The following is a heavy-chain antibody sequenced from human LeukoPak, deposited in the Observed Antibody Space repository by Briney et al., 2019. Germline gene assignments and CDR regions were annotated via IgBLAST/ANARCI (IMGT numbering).Heavy chain of an antibody. Sequence: ASVKVSCKASGYTFTSYGISWVRQAPGQGLEWMGWISAYNGNTNYAQKLQGRVTMTTDTSTSTAYMELRSLRSDDTAVYYCASHPLGYCSSTSCLVRVNWFDPWGQGTLVTVPS. J-gene: IGHJ5*02. CDR1: GYTFTSYG. V-gene: IGHV1-18*01. CDR3: ASHPLGYCSSTSCLVRVNWFDP. D-gene: IGHD2-2*01. CDR2: ISAYNGNT.